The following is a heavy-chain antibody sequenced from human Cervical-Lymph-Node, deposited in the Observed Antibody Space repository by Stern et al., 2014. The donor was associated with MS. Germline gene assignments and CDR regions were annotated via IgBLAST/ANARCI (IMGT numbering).Heavy chain of an antibody. CDR1: GFTFSSYS. Sequence: EVQLVESGGGLVKPGGTLRLSCAASGFTFSSYSMNWVRHAPGKGLEWVSSISSSGSFIYYADSGMGRFTISRDNAKNSLYLQMNSLRAEETALYYCARVNEGFWYLDLWGRGTLVTVSS. V-gene: IGHV3-21*01. CDR3: ARVNEGFWYLDL. J-gene: IGHJ2*01. CDR2: ISSSGSFI.